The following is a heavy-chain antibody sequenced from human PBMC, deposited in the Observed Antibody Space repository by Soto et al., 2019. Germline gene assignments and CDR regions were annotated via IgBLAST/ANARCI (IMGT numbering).Heavy chain of an antibody. CDR2: IYYSGST. J-gene: IGHJ5*02. CDR3: ARARTYYDFWSGCWFDP. Sequence: SETLSLTCTVSGGSISSSSYYWGWIRQPPGKGLEWIGGIYYSGSTYYNPSLKSRVTITVDTSKNQFSLKLSSVTAADTAVYYCARARTYYDFWSGCWFDPWGQGTLVTISS. CDR1: GGSISSSSYY. V-gene: IGHV4-39*01. D-gene: IGHD3-3*01.